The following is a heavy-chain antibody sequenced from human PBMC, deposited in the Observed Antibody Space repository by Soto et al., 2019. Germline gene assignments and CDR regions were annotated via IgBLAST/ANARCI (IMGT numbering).Heavy chain of an antibody. Sequence: PSEALSVRCAVSGGSVSNKTYYWSWIRQPPGKRLEWIGYVYYSGTTNYNPSLKSRVTISVDLSKNQFSLRLSSVTTADTALYYCARTTAVPNTLRSRYFFDYWGQGTLVTVSS. D-gene: IGHD4-17*01. CDR2: VYYSGTT. V-gene: IGHV4-61*01. CDR3: ARTTAVPNTLRSRYFFDY. CDR1: GGSVSNKTYY. J-gene: IGHJ4*02.